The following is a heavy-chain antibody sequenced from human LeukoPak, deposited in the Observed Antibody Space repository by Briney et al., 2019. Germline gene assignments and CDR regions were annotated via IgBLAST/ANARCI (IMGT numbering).Heavy chain of an antibody. CDR3: ARDYYGSGSYGP. J-gene: IGHJ5*02. CDR1: GGSISSYY. Sequence: SETLSLTCTVSGGSISSYYWSWIRQPPGKGLEWIGNIYYSGSTNYNPSLKSRVTISVDTSKNQFSLKLSSVTAADTAVYYCARDYYGSGSYGPWGQGTLVTVSS. D-gene: IGHD3-10*01. V-gene: IGHV4-59*01. CDR2: IYYSGST.